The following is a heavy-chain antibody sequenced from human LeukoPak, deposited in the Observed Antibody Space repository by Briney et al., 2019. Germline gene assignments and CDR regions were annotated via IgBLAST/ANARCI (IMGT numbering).Heavy chain of an antibody. CDR3: AREPAAVPTVEGGY. CDR1: GFTFSSYS. CDR2: ISSSSRYI. Sequence: PGGSLRLSCAASGFTFSSYSMNWVRQAPGKGLEWVSSISSSSRYIYYADSVKGRFTISRDNAKNSLYLQMNSLRAEDTAVYYCAREPAAVPTVEGGYWGQGTLVTVSS. J-gene: IGHJ4*02. V-gene: IGHV3-21*01. D-gene: IGHD4-11*01.